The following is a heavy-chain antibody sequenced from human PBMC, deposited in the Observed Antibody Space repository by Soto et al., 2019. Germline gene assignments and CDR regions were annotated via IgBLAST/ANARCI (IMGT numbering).Heavy chain of an antibody. J-gene: IGHJ4*02. V-gene: IGHV3-33*01. CDR1: GFTFGSYG. Sequence: SCAASGFTFGSYGMHGVRQAPGKGLEWVAVIWHDGSNKYYADSVKGRFTISRDNSKNTLYLQMNSLRAEDTAVYYCARDLDHYDSSGYLDYWGQGTLVTVSS. CDR2: IWHDGSNK. CDR3: ARDLDHYDSSGYLDY. D-gene: IGHD3-22*01.